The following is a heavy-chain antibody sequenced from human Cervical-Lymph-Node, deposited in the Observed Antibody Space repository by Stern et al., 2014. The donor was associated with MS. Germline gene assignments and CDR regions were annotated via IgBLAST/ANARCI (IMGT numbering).Heavy chain of an antibody. CDR2: IYHIGTT. CDR3: ARAGDSHEALDT. CDR1: GDSVSDYY. Sequence: QVQLQESGPGLVKPSETLSLTCSVSGDSVSDYYWAWIRQPPGKRLEWIGYIYHIGTTQYNPPLESRVTISSDTSKNELSLKLRSVTAADTAIYYCARAGDSHEALDTWGRGTLVTVSS. V-gene: IGHV4-59*02. J-gene: IGHJ3*02. D-gene: IGHD2-21*01.